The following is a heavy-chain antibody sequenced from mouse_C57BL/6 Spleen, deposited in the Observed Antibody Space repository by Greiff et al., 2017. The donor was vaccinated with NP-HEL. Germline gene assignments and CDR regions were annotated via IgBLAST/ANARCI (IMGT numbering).Heavy chain of an antibody. Sequence: VQLKESGPELVKPGASVKISCKASGYSFTGYYMNWVKQSPEKSLEWIGEINPSTGGTTYNQKFKAKVTLTVDKSSSTAYMQLKSLTSEDSAVYYCARGNGYFDVWGTGTTVTVSS. V-gene: IGHV1-42*01. J-gene: IGHJ1*03. CDR1: GYSFTGYY. CDR2: INPSTGGT. CDR3: ARGNGYFDV.